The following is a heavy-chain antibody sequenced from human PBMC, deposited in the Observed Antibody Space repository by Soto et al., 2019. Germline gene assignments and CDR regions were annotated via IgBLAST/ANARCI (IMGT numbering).Heavy chain of an antibody. V-gene: IGHV3-23*01. Sequence: EVQLLESGGGLVQPGGSLRLSCAASGFTFSSYAMSWVRQAPGKGLEWVSAISGSGGSTYYADSVKGRFTISRDNSKNTLYLQMNNLRGEDTAVYYCAKATPPDLNDHFFCCMDVWGKGTTVTVSS. CDR3: AKATPPDLNDHFFCCMDV. CDR2: ISGSGGST. CDR1: GFTFSSYA. J-gene: IGHJ6*03. D-gene: IGHD1-1*01.